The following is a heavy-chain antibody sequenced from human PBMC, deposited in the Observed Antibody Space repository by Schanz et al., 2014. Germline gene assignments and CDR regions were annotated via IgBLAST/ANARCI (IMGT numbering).Heavy chain of an antibody. Sequence: QLQLQESGPGLVKPSETLSLTCTVSGGSISSSSYYWGWIRQPPGKGLEWIGSIFYSGSTYYNLSLKSRVPIPVHTSKTHFSLRVNSVTAAETAVYYCARENVGRGFDYWGRGALVTVSS. V-gene: IGHV4-39*02. CDR2: IFYSGST. CDR3: ARENVGRGFDY. J-gene: IGHJ4*02. CDR1: GGSISSSSYY. D-gene: IGHD3-10*02.